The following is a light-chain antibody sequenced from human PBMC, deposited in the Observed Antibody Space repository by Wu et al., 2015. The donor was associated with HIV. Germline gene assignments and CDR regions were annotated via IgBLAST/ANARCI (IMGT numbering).Light chain of an antibody. Sequence: EVVMTQSPATLSLSPGERATLSCRASQSVKSYLAWYQQKPGQAPRLLIYHSSNRATGIPARFSGRGSGTDFTLTISSLEPEDFAIYYCQQRDNWPWTFGQGTSVEIK. CDR3: QQRDNWPWT. V-gene: IGKV3-11*01. CDR2: HSS. CDR1: QSVKSY. J-gene: IGKJ1*01.